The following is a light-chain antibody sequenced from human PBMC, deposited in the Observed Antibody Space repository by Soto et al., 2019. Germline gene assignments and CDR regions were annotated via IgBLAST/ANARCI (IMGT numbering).Light chain of an antibody. V-gene: IGKV3-20*01. Sequence: VLTQSPGTLSLSPGERATLSCRASQTVSGSYVAWYQQKPGQTPRLLIYGASSRATGIPDRFSGSGSGADFTLTISRLEPEDFAVYYCQQYDSSWTFGQGSMV. CDR3: QQYDSSWT. CDR2: GAS. J-gene: IGKJ1*01. CDR1: QTVSGSY.